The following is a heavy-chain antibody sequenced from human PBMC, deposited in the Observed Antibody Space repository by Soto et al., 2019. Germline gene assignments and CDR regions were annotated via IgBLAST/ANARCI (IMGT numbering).Heavy chain of an antibody. V-gene: IGHV1-69*17. D-gene: IGHD3-10*01. CDR3: AGDAPPRSGIYYGMDV. CDR1: GNNFNNYF. Sequence: QVQLVQSGAEVKKPGSSVKVSCKSSGNNFNNYFINWVRQVPGQGLEWMGGLNPMLCITQYRQQFQCRITVTAERATGTSYMELSCLESDDTDVYYCAGDAPPRSGIYYGMDVWGQGTTITVSS. CDR2: LNPMLCIT. J-gene: IGHJ6*01.